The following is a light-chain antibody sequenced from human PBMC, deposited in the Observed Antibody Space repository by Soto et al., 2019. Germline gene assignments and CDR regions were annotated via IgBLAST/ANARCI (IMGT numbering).Light chain of an antibody. V-gene: IGLV2-14*01. CDR3: SSYTSSSTLYVV. Sequence: QSALTQPASVSGSPGQSITISCTGTSSDVGGYNYVSWYQQHPGKAPKLMIYEVSNWPSGVSNRFSGSKSGNTASLTISGLQAEDEADYYCSSYTSSSTLYVVFGGGTKLTVL. J-gene: IGLJ2*01. CDR1: SSDVGGYNY. CDR2: EVS.